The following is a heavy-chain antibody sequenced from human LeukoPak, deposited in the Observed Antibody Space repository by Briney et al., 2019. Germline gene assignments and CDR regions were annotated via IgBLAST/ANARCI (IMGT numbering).Heavy chain of an antibody. CDR3: ARLGWWDS. Sequence: SETLSLTCAVSGVSFTGYYWSWLRQPPGKGPEWIGEISHSGRTAYNPSLKSRVAISLDTSKNQFSLKLSSVTAADTAVYYCARLGWWDSWGQGTLVTVSS. CDR1: GVSFTGYY. CDR2: ISHSGRT. D-gene: IGHD2-15*01. J-gene: IGHJ4*02. V-gene: IGHV4-34*01.